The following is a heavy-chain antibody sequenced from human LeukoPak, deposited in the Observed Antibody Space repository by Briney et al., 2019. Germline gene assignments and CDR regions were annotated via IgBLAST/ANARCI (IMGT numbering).Heavy chain of an antibody. CDR2: IIPIFGTA. J-gene: IGHJ4*02. CDR3: ARDLRGIDTFDY. D-gene: IGHD5-12*01. V-gene: IGHV1-69*13. CDR1: GGTFSSYA. Sequence: SVKVSCKASGGTFSSYAISWVRQAPGQGLEWMGGIIPIFGTANYAQKFQGRVTITADASTSTAYMELSSLRSEDTAVYYCARDLRGIDTFDYWGQGTLVTVAS.